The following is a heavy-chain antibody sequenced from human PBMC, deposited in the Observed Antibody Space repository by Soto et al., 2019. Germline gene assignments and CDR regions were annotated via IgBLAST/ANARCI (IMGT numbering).Heavy chain of an antibody. CDR3: ARHRYYDSSGYVDY. V-gene: IGHV4-39*01. D-gene: IGHD3-22*01. CDR2: IYYSGST. Sequence: SETLSLTCTVSGGSISSSSYYWGWIRQPPGKGLEWIGSIYYSGSTYCNPSLKSRVTISVDTSKNQFSLKLSSVTAADTAVYYCARHRYYDSSGYVDYWGQGTLVTVSS. J-gene: IGHJ4*02. CDR1: GGSISSSSYY.